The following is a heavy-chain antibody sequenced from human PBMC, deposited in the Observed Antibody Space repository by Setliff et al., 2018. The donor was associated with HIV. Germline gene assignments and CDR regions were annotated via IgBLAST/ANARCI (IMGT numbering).Heavy chain of an antibody. D-gene: IGHD5-18*01. CDR2: IYRSGGS. CDR3: AMGDTSLVEFDY. V-gene: IGHV4-38-2*01. CDR1: GYSISSGYY. Sequence: SETLSLTCGVSGYSISSGYYWGWIRQPPRKGLEWIGTIYRSGGSYYNPSLKSRLTISVDTSKNQFYLKLSAVTAADTAVYYCAMGDTSLVEFDYWGQGTLVTVSS. J-gene: IGHJ4*02.